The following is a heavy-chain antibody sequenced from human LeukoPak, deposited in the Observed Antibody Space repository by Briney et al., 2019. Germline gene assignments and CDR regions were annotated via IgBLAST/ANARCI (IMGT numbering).Heavy chain of an antibody. J-gene: IGHJ4*02. D-gene: IGHD3-10*01. CDR3: ARDYGSHGEYFDY. CDR1: GFTFSTYS. CDR2: ISTSGTYI. V-gene: IGHV3-21*01. Sequence: KSGGSLRLSCAASGFTFSTYSMNWVRQAPGKGLEWVSSISTSGTYIYYADSLKGRFTISRDNAKNSLYLQMNSLRDEDTAVYYCARDYGSHGEYFDYWGQGTLVTVSS.